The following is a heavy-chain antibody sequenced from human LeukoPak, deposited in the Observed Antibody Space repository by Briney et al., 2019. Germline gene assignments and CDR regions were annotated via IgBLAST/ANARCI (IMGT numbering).Heavy chain of an antibody. J-gene: IGHJ4*02. Sequence: GGSLRLSCAASGLPFSGYWMSWVRQAPGQGLEWVANIKEDGNEQYYVDSVKGRFTISRDNAKNSVYLQMNSLIAEDTAVYYCARGRFCSSLSCSYFDYWGQGTLVTVSS. D-gene: IGHD2-2*01. CDR2: IKEDGNEQ. V-gene: IGHV3-7*01. CDR1: GLPFSGYW. CDR3: ARGRFCSSLSCSYFDY.